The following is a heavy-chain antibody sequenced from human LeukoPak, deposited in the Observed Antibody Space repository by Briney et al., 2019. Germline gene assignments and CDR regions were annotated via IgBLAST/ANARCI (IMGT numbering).Heavy chain of an antibody. D-gene: IGHD2-2*01. CDR1: GFTLNVSG. Sequence: QSGGSLRLSCEATGFTLNVSGMHWVRQAPGKGLEWVAVLWDDGTNRHYGDSVKGRFTISRDNVKNRLYLQMNSLRTEDTAVYFCARGGGPGYCSSASCPGLDSWGQGTLVTVSA. CDR2: LWDDGTNR. V-gene: IGHV3-33*01. CDR3: ARGGGPGYCSSASCPGLDS. J-gene: IGHJ1*01.